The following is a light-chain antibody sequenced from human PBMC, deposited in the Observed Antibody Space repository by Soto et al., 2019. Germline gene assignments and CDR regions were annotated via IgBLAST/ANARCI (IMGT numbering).Light chain of an antibody. J-gene: IGLJ1*01. CDR3: SSYTSSSPYV. CDR1: SSDVGGYNY. Sequence: QSALTQPASVSGSPGQSITISCTGTSSDVGGYNYVSWYQQHPGKAHKLMIYEVSNRPSGVSNRFSGSKSGNTASLTISGLQAEYEADYYCSSYTSSSPYVFGTGTKLTVL. CDR2: EVS. V-gene: IGLV2-14*01.